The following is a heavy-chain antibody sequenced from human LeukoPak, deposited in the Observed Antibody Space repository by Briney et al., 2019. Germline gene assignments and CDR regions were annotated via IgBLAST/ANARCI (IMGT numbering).Heavy chain of an antibody. CDR3: ATAAEVAAALLLDY. J-gene: IGHJ4*02. V-gene: IGHV3-23*01. CDR1: GFTFSSYA. D-gene: IGHD6-13*01. Sequence: PGGSLRLSCAASGFTFSSYAMSWVRQAPGKGLEWVSAISGSGGSTYYADSVKGRFIISRDNSKNTLYLQMNSLRAEDTAVYHCATAAEVAAALLLDYWGQGTLVTVSS. CDR2: ISGSGGST.